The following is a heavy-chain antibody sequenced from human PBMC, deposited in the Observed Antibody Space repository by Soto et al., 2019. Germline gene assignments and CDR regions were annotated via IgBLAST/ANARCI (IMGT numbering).Heavy chain of an antibody. CDR1: GFTFSSYG. CDR2: IWYDGSNK. J-gene: IGHJ6*02. D-gene: IGHD2-15*01. CDR3: ARGMKAAKGYYYYGMDV. V-gene: IGHV3-33*01. Sequence: GGSLRLSCAASGFTFSSYGMHWVRQAPGKGLEWVAVIWYDGSNKYYADSVKGRYTIYRDNSKNTLYLQMNRLRAEDTDVYNYARGMKAAKGYYYYGMDVWGQGTTVTVSS.